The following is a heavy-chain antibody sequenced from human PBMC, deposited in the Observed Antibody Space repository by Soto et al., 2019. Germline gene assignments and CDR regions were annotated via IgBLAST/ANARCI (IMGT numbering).Heavy chain of an antibody. V-gene: IGHV4-34*01. CDR1: GGSVNGYY. D-gene: IGHD3-3*01. J-gene: IGHJ5*02. CDR3: ATSITVFGLLIPPCDP. CDR2: INHTGVT. Sequence: SETLSLTCAVYGGSVNGYYCNWIRQPPGKGLEWIGEINHTGVTHYNPSLKSRVTMSVDTSKNQFSLRLSSVTAADTAIYYCATSITVFGLLIPPCDPGGQGTQVTVSS.